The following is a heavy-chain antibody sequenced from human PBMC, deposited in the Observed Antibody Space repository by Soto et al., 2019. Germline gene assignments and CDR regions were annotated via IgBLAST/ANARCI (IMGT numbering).Heavy chain of an antibody. CDR1: GYTFTGYY. CDR3: AREEIVGRVLWFGEPTQLWYYGMDV. Sequence: GASVKVSCKASGYTFTGYYMHWVRQAPGQGLEWMGWINPNSGGTNYAQKFQGWVTMTRDTSISTAYMELSRLRSDDTAVYYCAREEIVGRVLWFGEPTQLWYYGMDVWGQGTTVTVSS. CDR2: INPNSGGT. J-gene: IGHJ6*02. D-gene: IGHD3-10*01. V-gene: IGHV1-2*04.